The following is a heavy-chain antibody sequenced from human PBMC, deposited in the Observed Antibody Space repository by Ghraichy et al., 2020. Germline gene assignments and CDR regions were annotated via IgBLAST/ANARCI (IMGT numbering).Heavy chain of an antibody. J-gene: IGHJ2*01. CDR1: GFTFSSYS. CDR2: ISSSSSYI. D-gene: IGHD3-10*01. V-gene: IGHV3-21*01. Sequence: GESLNISCAASGFTFSSYSMNWVRQAPGKGLEWVSSISSSSSYIYYADSVKGRFTISRDNAKNSLYLQMNSLRAEDTAVYYCARRATLLWFGELPQVGYFDLWGRGTLVTVSS. CDR3: ARRATLLWFGELPQVGYFDL.